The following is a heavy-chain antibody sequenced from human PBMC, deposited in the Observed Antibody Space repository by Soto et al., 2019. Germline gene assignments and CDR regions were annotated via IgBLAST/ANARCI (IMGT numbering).Heavy chain of an antibody. J-gene: IGHJ3*01. CDR2: MNPNSGNT. V-gene: IGHV1-8*01. Sequence: QVQLVQSGAEVKRPGASVRVSCKASGYTFTSYDINWVRQATGQGLEWLGWMNPNSGNTGYAQRFQGGITLTRSTSTSRAYMELTRLRSEDTAVYYCARGINWGQGTMVTVSS. CDR1: GYTFTSYD. CDR3: ARGIN.